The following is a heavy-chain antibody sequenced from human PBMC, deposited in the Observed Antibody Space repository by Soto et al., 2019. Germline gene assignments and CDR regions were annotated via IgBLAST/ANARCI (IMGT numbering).Heavy chain of an antibody. CDR1: GFTFSSYG. V-gene: IGHV3-33*01. CDR2: IWYDGSNK. J-gene: IGHJ4*02. CDR3: ARDRPYYDFWILDY. D-gene: IGHD3-3*01. Sequence: GGSLRLSCAASGFTFSSYGMHWVRQAPGKGLEWVAVIWYDGSNKYYADSVKGRFTISRDNSKNTLYLQMNSLRAEDTAVYYCARDRPYYDFWILDYWGQGTLVTVSS.